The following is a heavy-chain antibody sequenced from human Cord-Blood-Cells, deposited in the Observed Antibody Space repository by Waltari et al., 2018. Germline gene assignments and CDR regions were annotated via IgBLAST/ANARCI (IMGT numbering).Heavy chain of an antibody. V-gene: IGHV3-21*01. CDR2: ISSSSSYI. D-gene: IGHD3-22*01. J-gene: IGHJ4*02. CDR1: GFTFSSYS. Sequence: EVQLVESGGGLVKPGGSLRLSCAASGFTFSSYSMNWVRQAPGKGRGWVSSISSSSSYIYYADSGKGRFTISRDNAKNSLYLQMNSLRAEDTAVYYCARGGGSGYYFDYWGQGTLVTVSS. CDR3: ARGGGSGYYFDY.